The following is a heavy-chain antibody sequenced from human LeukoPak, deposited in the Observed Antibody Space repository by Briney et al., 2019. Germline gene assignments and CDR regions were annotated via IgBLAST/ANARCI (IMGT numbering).Heavy chain of an antibody. CDR1: GYTFTDYY. CDR2: VDPEDGET. D-gene: IGHD3-22*01. CDR3: ARYYYDSSGSFDY. J-gene: IGHJ4*01. Sequence: ASVKISCKASGYTFTDYYMHWVQQAPGKGLEWMGRVDPEDGETIYAEKFQGRVTITADTSTDTAYMELSSLRSEDTAVYYCARYYYDSSGSFDYXXXXTXVXVSX. V-gene: IGHV1-69-2*01.